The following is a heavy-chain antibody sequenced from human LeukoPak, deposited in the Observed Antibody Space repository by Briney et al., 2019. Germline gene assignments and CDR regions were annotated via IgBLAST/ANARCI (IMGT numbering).Heavy chain of an antibody. V-gene: IGHV4-39*07. J-gene: IGHJ3*02. Sequence: SETLSLTCTVSGGSISSGSYYWGWIRQPPGKGLEWIGSIYYSGSTYYKPSLKSRVTISLDTSKNQFSLKLSSVTAADTAVYYCASDSGGRRDAFNIWGQGTMVTVSS. CDR2: IYYSGST. CDR1: GGSISSGSYY. CDR3: ASDSGGRRDAFNI. D-gene: IGHD2-8*02.